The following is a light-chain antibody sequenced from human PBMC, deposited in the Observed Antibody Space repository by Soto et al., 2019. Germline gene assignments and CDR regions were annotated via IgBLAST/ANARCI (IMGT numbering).Light chain of an antibody. CDR3: ANWDHSLGGGGV. J-gene: IGLJ1*01. V-gene: IGLV1-51*02. CDR1: SPKIGNNH. Sequence: QSVLTQPPPFFSAPGQKGTISFSGGSPKIGNNHVSWYQHLPGTAPKLLIYENTKRPSGIPDRFSGSKPGESANLVITGLQTGDGDEYYCANWDHSLGGGGVFGTGTKVTVL. CDR2: ENT.